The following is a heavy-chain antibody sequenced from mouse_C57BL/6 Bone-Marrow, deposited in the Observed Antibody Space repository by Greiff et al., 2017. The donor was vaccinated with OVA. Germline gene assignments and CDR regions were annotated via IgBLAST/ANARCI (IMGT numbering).Heavy chain of an antibody. CDR2: ISDGGSYT. CDR3: ARYSNWYFDV. D-gene: IGHD2-5*01. J-gene: IGHJ1*03. V-gene: IGHV5-4*01. Sequence: EVHLVESGGGLVKPGGSLKLSCAASGFTFSSYAMSWVRQTPEKRLEWVATISDGGSYTYYPDNVKGRFTISRDNAKNNLYLQMSHLKSEDTAMYYCARYSNWYFDVWGTGTTVTVSS. CDR1: GFTFSSYA.